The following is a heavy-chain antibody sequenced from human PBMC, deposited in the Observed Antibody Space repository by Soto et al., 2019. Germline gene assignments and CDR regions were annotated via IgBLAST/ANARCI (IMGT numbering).Heavy chain of an antibody. J-gene: IGHJ4*02. CDR3: ARGHRRYYDFWSGYYLDY. CDR1: GGSFSGYY. V-gene: IGHV4-34*01. D-gene: IGHD3-3*01. CDR2: INHSGST. Sequence: PSETLSLTCAVYGGSFSGYYWSWIRQPPGKGLEWIGEINHSGSTNYNPSLKSRVTISVDTSKNQFSLKLSSVTAADTAVYYCARGHRRYYDFWSGYYLDYWGQGTLVTAPQ.